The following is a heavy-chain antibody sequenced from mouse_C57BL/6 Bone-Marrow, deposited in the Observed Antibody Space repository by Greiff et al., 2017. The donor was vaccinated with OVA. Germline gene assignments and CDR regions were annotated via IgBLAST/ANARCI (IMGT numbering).Heavy chain of an antibody. CDR1: GYAFSSSW. V-gene: IGHV1-82*01. CDR2: IYPGDGDT. D-gene: IGHD2-2*01. CDR3: ARRDYGYEGYWYFDV. J-gene: IGHJ1*03. Sequence: QVQLQQSGPELVKPGASVKISCKASGYAFSSSWMNWVKQRPGKGLEWIGRIYPGDGDTNYNGKFKGKATLTADKSSSTAYMQLSSLTSEDSAVYFCARRDYGYEGYWYFDVWGTGTTVTVSS.